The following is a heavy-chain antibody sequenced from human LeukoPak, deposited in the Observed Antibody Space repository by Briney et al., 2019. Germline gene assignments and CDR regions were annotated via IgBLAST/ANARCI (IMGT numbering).Heavy chain of an antibody. CDR1: GDSVSSNSAA. CDR2: TYYRSKWYN. J-gene: IGHJ4*02. Sequence: SQTLSLTCDISGDSVSSNSAAWNWIRRSPSRGLEWLARTYYRSKWYNDYAVSVKSRITINPDTSKNQFSLHLNSVTPEDTAVYYCARESIVVAGTPYYFDYWGQGTQVTVSS. V-gene: IGHV6-1*01. CDR3: ARESIVVAGTPYYFDY. D-gene: IGHD6-19*01.